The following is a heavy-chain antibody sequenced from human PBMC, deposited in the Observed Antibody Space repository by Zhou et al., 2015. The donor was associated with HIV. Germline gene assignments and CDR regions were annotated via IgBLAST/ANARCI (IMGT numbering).Heavy chain of an antibody. D-gene: IGHD3-10*01. V-gene: IGHV1-69*01. CDR2: FFPMFGTV. J-gene: IGHJ6*01. CDR3: ARGKLLWFGGSGHYVMDV. Sequence: VQLVQSGPEVKKPGSSVTVSCKATGGPFSAYDITWMRQAPGQGLEWMGGFFPMFGTVHYAHEFQNRITITADGSTDTSYMKLSALRSDDTAVYYCARGKLLWFGGSGHYVMDVWGQGTTVTVSS. CDR1: GGPFSAYD.